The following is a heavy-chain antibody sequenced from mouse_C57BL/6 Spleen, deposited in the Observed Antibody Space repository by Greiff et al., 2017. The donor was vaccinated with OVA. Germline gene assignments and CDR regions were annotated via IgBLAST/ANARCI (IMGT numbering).Heavy chain of an antibody. CDR1: GFTFSSYA. CDR3: TRDPGNGNYFDY. D-gene: IGHD2-1*01. Sequence: EVQLVESGEGLVKPGGSLKLSCAASGFTFSSYAMSWVRQTPEKRLEWVAYISSGGDYIYYADTVKGRFTISRDNARNTLYLQMSSLKSEDTAMYYCTRDPGNGNYFDYWGQGTTLTVSS. V-gene: IGHV5-9-1*02. J-gene: IGHJ2*01. CDR2: ISSGGDYI.